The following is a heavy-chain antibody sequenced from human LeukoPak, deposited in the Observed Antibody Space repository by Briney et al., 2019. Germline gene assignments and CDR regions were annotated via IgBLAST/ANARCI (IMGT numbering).Heavy chain of an antibody. Sequence: ASVKVSCKASGDTFTSYDINWVRQATGQGLEWMGWVNPYSGNTAYAQKFQGRVTITRNTSISTAYMELSSLKSEDTAVYYCARRDPQRCYGTWGQGTLVTVSS. CDR2: VNPYSGNT. V-gene: IGHV1-8*03. CDR3: ARRDPQRCYGT. D-gene: IGHD2/OR15-2a*01. J-gene: IGHJ4*02. CDR1: GDTFTSYD.